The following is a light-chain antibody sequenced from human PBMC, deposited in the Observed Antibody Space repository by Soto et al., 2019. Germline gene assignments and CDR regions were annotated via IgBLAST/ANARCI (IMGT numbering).Light chain of an antibody. V-gene: IGKV3-15*01. CDR3: QQYNNWPIT. CDR2: GAS. Sequence: EIVMTQSPATLSVSPGKRATLSCRPSQGVSSTLAWYQQKPGQAPRLLIYGASTRATGIPARFSGSGSGTEFTLTISSLQSEDFAVYYCQQYNNWPITFGQGTRLEIK. CDR1: QGVSST. J-gene: IGKJ5*01.